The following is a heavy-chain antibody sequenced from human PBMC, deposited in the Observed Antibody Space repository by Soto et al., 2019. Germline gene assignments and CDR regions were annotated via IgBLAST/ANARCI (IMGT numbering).Heavy chain of an antibody. J-gene: IGHJ4*02. Sequence: VSVKVSCKVSGYALTELSMHWVRQAPGKGLEWMGGFDPEDGETIYAQKFQGRVTMTEDTSTDTAYMELSSLRSEDTAVYYCAISPIFGVVMDFDYWGQGTLVTVSS. CDR1: GYALTELS. D-gene: IGHD3-3*01. CDR2: FDPEDGET. V-gene: IGHV1-24*01. CDR3: AISPIFGVVMDFDY.